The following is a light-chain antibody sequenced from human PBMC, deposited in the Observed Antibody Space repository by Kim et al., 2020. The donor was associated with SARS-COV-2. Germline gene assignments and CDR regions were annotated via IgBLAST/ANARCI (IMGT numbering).Light chain of an antibody. V-gene: IGLV2-14*03. Sequence: GQSITISFTGTISDVGGYNYVSWYQQHPGKAPKLMIYDVSNRPSGVSNRFSGSKSGNTASLTISGLQAEDEADYYCSSYTSSSTYVFGTGTKVTVL. J-gene: IGLJ1*01. CDR3: SSYTSSSTYV. CDR1: ISDVGGYNY. CDR2: DVS.